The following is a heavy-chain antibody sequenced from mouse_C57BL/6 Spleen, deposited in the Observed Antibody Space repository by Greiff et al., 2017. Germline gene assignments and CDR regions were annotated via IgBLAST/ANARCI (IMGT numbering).Heavy chain of an antibody. V-gene: IGHV5-4*01. CDR1: GFTFSSYA. J-gene: IGHJ4*01. Sequence: DVKLVESGGGLVKPGGSLKLSCAASGFTFSSYAMSWVRQTPEKRLEWVATISDGGSYTYYPDNVKGRFTISRDNAKNNLYLQMSHLKSEDTAMYYCARDTSYYGNPYYAMDYWGQGTSVTVSS. D-gene: IGHD2-10*01. CDR3: ARDTSYYGNPYYAMDY. CDR2: ISDGGSYT.